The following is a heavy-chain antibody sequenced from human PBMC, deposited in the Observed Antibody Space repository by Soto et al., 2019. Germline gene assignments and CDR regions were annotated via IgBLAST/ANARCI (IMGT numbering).Heavy chain of an antibody. V-gene: IGHV3-9*01. Sequence: PGGSLRLPCAASGFTFDDYAMYWVRQVPGKGLEWVSGISWNSGRIGYADSVKGRFTISRDNAKNSLYLQMNSLRPEDTALYYCTKAMLWGGDGYNSYYYNAMDVWGQGTTVTVSS. D-gene: IGHD3-16*01. CDR1: GFTFDDYA. CDR2: ISWNSGRI. CDR3: TKAMLWGGDGYNSYYYNAMDV. J-gene: IGHJ6*02.